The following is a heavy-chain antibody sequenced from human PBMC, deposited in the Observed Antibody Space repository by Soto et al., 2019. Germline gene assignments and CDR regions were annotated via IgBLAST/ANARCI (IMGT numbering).Heavy chain of an antibody. CDR3: ARGDSTDCSNGVCSFFYNHDMDV. Sequence: QVQLVQSGAEGKKPGASVKVSAKPPGSALPATIKHWGEKAPGQGLNCWERTNLKSGGTSTALKFQGCVTMTTDTSISTAAMELTRLTSDDTGIYYCARGDSTDCSNGVCSFFYNHDMDVWGQGTTVTVSS. J-gene: IGHJ6*02. CDR1: GSALPATI. V-gene: IGHV1-2*04. D-gene: IGHD2-8*01. CDR2: TNLKSGGT.